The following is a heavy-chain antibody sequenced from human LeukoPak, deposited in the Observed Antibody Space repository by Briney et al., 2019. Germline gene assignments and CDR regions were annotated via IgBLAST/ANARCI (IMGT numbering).Heavy chain of an antibody. CDR2: ISSSGSTI. CDR1: GFTFSDYY. J-gene: IGHJ3*02. V-gene: IGHV3-11*04. CDR3: ARAGFGELLVAAFDI. D-gene: IGHD1-26*01. Sequence: GGSLRLSCAASGFTFSDYYMSWIRQAPGKGLEGVSYISSSGSTIYYADSVRGRFTISRDNAKTSLYLQMKSLRVEDTAVYYCARAGFGELLVAAFDIWGQGTMVTVSS.